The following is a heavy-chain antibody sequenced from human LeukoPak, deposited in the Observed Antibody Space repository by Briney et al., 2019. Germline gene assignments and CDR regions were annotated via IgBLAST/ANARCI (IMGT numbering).Heavy chain of an antibody. D-gene: IGHD3-22*01. CDR1: GYTFTGYY. Sequence: ASVKVSCXASGYTFTGYYMHWVRQAPGQGLEWMGWINPNSGGTNYAQKFQGRVTMTRDTSISTAYMELSRLRSDDTAVYYCAREPYYYESSGSTAPWGQGTLVTVSS. V-gene: IGHV1-2*02. CDR3: AREPYYYESSGSTAP. J-gene: IGHJ5*02. CDR2: INPNSGGT.